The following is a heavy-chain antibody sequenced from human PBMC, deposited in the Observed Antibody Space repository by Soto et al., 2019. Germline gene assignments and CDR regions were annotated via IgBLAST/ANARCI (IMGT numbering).Heavy chain of an antibody. J-gene: IGHJ5*02. CDR1: GGSISSGGYY. CDR3: ARGTLIYDILTGYYTANWFDP. V-gene: IGHV4-31*03. CDR2: IYYSGST. D-gene: IGHD3-9*01. Sequence: SETLSLTCTVSGGSISSGGYYWSWIRQHPGKGLEWIGYIYYSGSTYYNPSLKSRVTISVDTSKNQFSLKLSSVTAADTAVYYCARGTLIYDILTGYYTANWFDPWDQGTLVTVSS.